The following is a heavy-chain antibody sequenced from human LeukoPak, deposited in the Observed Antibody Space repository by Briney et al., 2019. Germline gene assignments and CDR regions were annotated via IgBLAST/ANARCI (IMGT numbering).Heavy chain of an antibody. CDR1: GFTFSSYA. J-gene: IGHJ4*02. CDR3: ARRGLGGYYDSSGYYFDY. D-gene: IGHD3-22*01. V-gene: IGHV3-21*01. CDR2: ISSSSSYI. Sequence: GGSLRLSCAASGFTFSSYAMHWVRQAPGKGLEWVSSISSSSSYIYYADSVKGRFTISRDNAKNSLYLQMNSLRAEDTAVYYCARRGLGGYYDSSGYYFDYWGQGTLVTVSS.